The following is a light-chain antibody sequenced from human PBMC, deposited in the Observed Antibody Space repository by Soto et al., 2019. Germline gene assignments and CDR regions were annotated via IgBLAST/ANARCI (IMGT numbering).Light chain of an antibody. CDR2: GAS. J-gene: IGKJ2*01. V-gene: IGKV3-20*01. Sequence: EILVTQSPATLSLYPRQRAPLSCTASQSVSSRFLAWYQQKPGQAPRLLMYGASSRATGIPDRFSGTGSGTDFTLTISRLEPEDFAVYYCQQYGSSPYTFGLGTKVDIK. CDR3: QQYGSSPYT. CDR1: QSVSSRF.